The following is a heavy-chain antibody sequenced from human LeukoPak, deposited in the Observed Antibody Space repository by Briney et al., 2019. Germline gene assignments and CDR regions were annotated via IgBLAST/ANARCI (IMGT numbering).Heavy chain of an antibody. D-gene: IGHD4-17*01. J-gene: IGHJ3*02. V-gene: IGHV3-30-3*01. CDR1: GFTFSSFV. CDR2: ISYDGSNK. Sequence: QPGGSLRLSCAASGFTFSSFVIHWVRQAPGKALEWVAVISYDGSNKYYADSVKGRFTISRDNSKNTLYLQMNSLRPEDTAVHYCARDYGDYGGTFDIWGRGTMVTVSS. CDR3: ARDYGDYGGTFDI.